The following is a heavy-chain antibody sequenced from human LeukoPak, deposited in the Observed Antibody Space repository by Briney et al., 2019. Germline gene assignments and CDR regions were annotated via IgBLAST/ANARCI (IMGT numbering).Heavy chain of an antibody. CDR2: IRYDGSNK. D-gene: IGHD3-22*01. CDR3: AKVPYSDYYDSSDWFDP. J-gene: IGHJ5*02. V-gene: IGHV3-30*02. CDR1: GFTFSSHN. Sequence: GGSLRLSCVASGFTFSSHNMNWVRQAPGKGLEWVAFIRYDGSNKYYADSVKGRFTISRDNSKNTLYLQMNSLRAEDTAVYYCAKVPYSDYYDSSDWFDPWGQGTLVTVSS.